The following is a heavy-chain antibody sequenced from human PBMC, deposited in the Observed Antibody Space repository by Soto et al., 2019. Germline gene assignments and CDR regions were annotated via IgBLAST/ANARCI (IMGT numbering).Heavy chain of an antibody. Sequence: LSLTCTVSGGSISSYYWSWIRQPPGKGLEWIGYIYYSGSTNYNPSLKSRVTISVDTSKNQFSLKLSSVTAADTAVYYCARVASRGYSSSWYRNWFDPWGQGTLVTVSS. CDR3: ARVASRGYSSSWYRNWFDP. J-gene: IGHJ5*02. CDR2: IYYSGST. D-gene: IGHD6-13*01. CDR1: GGSISSYY. V-gene: IGHV4-59*01.